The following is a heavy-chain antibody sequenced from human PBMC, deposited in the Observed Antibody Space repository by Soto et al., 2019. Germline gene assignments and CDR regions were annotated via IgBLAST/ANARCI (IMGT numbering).Heavy chain of an antibody. CDR2: ISGNGADT. Sequence: DVQLLESGGGLVQPGGSVRLSCAASGFTFSSYAMSWVRQAPGKGLEWVSAISGNGADTSYADSVRGRFTISRDNSKDTLFLQMDSLRAEDTAVYYCANWGKSGSDFWGQGTLVTVSS. CDR3: ANWGKSGSDF. CDR1: GFTFSSYA. D-gene: IGHD1-26*01. V-gene: IGHV3-23*01. J-gene: IGHJ4*02.